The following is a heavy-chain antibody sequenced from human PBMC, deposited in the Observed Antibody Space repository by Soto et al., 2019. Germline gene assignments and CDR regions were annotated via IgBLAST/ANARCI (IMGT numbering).Heavy chain of an antibody. J-gene: IGHJ1*01. CDR3: ARDPPPAELPGVNFQH. Sequence: QVQLVQSGAEVKKPWSSVKVSCKASGGTFSSYAISWVRQAPGQGLEWMGGIIPIFGTANYAQKFQGRVKITADESTSTAYMELSSLRSEDTAVYYCARDPPPAELPGVNFQHWGQGTLVTVSS. V-gene: IGHV1-69*01. CDR1: GGTFSSYA. D-gene: IGHD2-15*01. CDR2: IIPIFGTA.